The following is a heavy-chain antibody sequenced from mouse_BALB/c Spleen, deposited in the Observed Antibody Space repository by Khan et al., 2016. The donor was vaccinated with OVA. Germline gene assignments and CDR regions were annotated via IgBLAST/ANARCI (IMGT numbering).Heavy chain of an antibody. CDR1: GFSLSTSGMG. J-gene: IGHJ3*01. CDR2: IYWDDEN. D-gene: IGHD2-2*01. CDR3: VRNIYADDPWFAY. V-gene: IGHV8-12*01. Sequence: QVTLKESGPGILQSSQTLSLTCSFSGFSLSTSGMGVSWIRQPSGKGLEWLAHIYWDDENRYNPSLKSRLSISKDTSRNQVFLRFTSVDTADTATYYCVRNIYADDPWFAYWGQGTLVTVSS.